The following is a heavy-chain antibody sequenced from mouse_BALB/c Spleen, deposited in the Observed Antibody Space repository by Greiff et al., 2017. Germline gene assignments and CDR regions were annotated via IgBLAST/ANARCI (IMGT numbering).Heavy chain of an antibody. J-gene: IGHJ3*01. CDR3: ASRGYRY. V-gene: IGHV2-2*02. CDR1: GFSLTSYG. D-gene: IGHD2-2*01. CDR2: IWSGGST. Sequence: VQLQQSGPGLVQPSQSLSITCTVSGFSLTSYGVHWVRQSPGKGLEWLGVIWSGGSTDYYAAFISRLSISKDNSKSQVFFKMNSLQANDTAIYYCASRGYRYWGQGTLVTVSA.